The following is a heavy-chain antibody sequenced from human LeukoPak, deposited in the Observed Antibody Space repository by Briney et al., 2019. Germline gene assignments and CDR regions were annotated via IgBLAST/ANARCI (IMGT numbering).Heavy chain of an antibody. Sequence: GGSLRLSCADPGFTSSTSNLRRVRQAPGKGLDWVSPIRRSGDRTFYTDYVNGPFTIYRHHSKNTLYLLMNSPRDEHTAIYYCAKGRRAVTGTSTYLESWRQGILVTVSS. V-gene: IGHV3-23*01. CDR1: GFTSSTSN. CDR3: AKGRRAVTGTSTYLES. CDR2: IRRSGDRT. D-gene: IGHD1-14*01. J-gene: IGHJ4*02.